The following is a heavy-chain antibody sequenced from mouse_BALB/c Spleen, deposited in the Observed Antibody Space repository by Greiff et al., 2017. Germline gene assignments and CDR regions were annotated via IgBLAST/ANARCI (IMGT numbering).Heavy chain of an antibody. CDR1: GYSITSDYA. Sequence: EVKLVESGPGLVKPSQSLSLTCTVTGYSITSDYAWNWIRQFPGNKLEWMGYISYSGSTSYNPSLKSRISITRDTSKNQFFLQLNSVTTEDTATYYCAREANYGSSHYYAMDYWGQGTSVTVSS. CDR3: AREANYGSSHYYAMDY. V-gene: IGHV3-2*02. D-gene: IGHD1-1*01. CDR2: ISYSGST. J-gene: IGHJ4*01.